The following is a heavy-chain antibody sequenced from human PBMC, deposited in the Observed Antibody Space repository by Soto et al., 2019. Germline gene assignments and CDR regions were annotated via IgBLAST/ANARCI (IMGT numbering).Heavy chain of an antibody. J-gene: IGHJ6*02. CDR2: IFSNAER. Sequence: QVTLKESGPVLVKATETRTLTCTVSGFSLTTGRMGVSWIRQPPGKALEWLAHIFSNAERSYNSSLQPRLTISDKTSKGQVVLTMTDVGPVDTATYYCARLVADPYYYYYGLDVWGPGTTVTVSS. CDR3: ARLVADPYYYYYGLDV. V-gene: IGHV2-26*01. CDR1: GFSLTTGRMG.